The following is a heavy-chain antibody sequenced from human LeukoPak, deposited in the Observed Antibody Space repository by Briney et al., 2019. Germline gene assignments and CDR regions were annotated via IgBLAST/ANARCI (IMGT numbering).Heavy chain of an antibody. CDR1: GFTFSSYA. Sequence: GGSLRLSCAASGFTFSSYAMSWVRQAPGKGLEWVSAISGSGGSTYYADSVKGRFTISRDNSKNTLYLQMNSLRAEDTAVYYCAKVRGGLQRHTFFYGSGSYYNSFDYWGQGTLVTVSS. V-gene: IGHV3-23*01. D-gene: IGHD3-10*01. CDR3: AKVRGGLQRHTFFYGSGSYYNSFDY. CDR2: ISGSGGST. J-gene: IGHJ4*02.